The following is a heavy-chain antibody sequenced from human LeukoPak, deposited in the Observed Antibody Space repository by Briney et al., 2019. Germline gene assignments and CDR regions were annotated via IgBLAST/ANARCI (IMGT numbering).Heavy chain of an antibody. D-gene: IGHD3-10*01. CDR3: ARQSIYYGSGSYRTSYYFDY. J-gene: IGHJ4*02. Sequence: SETLSLTCTVSGGSISSYYWSWIRQPAGKGLEWIGRIYTSGSTNYNPSPKSRVTMSVDTSKNQFSLKLSSVTAADTAVYYCARQSIYYGSGSYRTSYYFDYWGQGTLVTVSS. CDR2: IYTSGST. V-gene: IGHV4-4*07. CDR1: GGSISSYY.